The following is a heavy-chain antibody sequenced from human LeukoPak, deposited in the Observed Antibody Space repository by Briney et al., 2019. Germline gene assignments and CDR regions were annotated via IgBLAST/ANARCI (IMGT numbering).Heavy chain of an antibody. CDR2: IYYSGST. CDR1: GGSISSYY. J-gene: IGHJ5*02. D-gene: IGHD6-6*01. CDR3: ARHSSIARTNWFDP. Sequence: SEILSLTCTVSGGSISSYYWSWIRQPPGKGLEWIGYIYYSGSTNYNPSLKSRVTISVDTSKNQFSLKLSSVTAADTAVYYCARHSSIARTNWFDPWGQGTLVTVSS. V-gene: IGHV4-59*08.